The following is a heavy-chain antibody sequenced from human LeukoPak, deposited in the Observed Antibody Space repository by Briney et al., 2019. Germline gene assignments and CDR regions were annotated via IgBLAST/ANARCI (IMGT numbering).Heavy chain of an antibody. CDR2: IIPIFGTA. CDR3: AKTHYYDSSGYYAGFDP. CDR1: GGTFSSHA. J-gene: IGHJ5*02. V-gene: IGHV1-69*01. D-gene: IGHD3-22*01. Sequence: GSSVKVSCKASGGTFSSHAISWVRQAPGQGLEWMVGIIPIFGTANYAQKFQGRVTITADESTSTAYMELSSLRSEDTAVYYCAKTHYYDSSGYYAGFDPWGQGTLVTVSS.